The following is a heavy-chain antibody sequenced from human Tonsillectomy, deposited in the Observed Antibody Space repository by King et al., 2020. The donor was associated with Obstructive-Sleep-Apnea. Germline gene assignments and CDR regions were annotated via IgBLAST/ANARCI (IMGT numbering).Heavy chain of an antibody. CDR3: AKRVGYYDSSGYYPFDY. CDR1: GFTFDDYA. CDR2: ISWNRGSI. D-gene: IGHD3-22*01. V-gene: IGHV3-9*01. J-gene: IGHJ4*02. Sequence: QLVQSGGGLVQPGRSLRLSCAASGFTFDDYAMHWVRQAPGKGLEWVSGISWNRGSIGYADSVKGRFTISRDNAKNSLYLQMNSLRAEDTALYYCAKRVGYYDSSGYYPFDYWGQGTLVTVSS.